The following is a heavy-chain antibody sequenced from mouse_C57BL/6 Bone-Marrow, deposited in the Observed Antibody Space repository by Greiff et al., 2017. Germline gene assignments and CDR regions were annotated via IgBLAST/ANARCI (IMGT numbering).Heavy chain of an antibody. CDR1: GYAFSSSW. J-gene: IGHJ2*01. CDR2: IYPGDGDT. D-gene: IGHD3-1*01. V-gene: IGHV1-82*01. Sequence: VQLQQSGPELVKPGASVKISCKASGYAFSSSWMNWVKQRPGKGLEWIGRIYPGDGDTNYNGKFKGKATLTADKSSSPAYMQLSSLTSEDSAVYFCARQLYYFDYWGQGTTLTVSS. CDR3: ARQLYYFDY.